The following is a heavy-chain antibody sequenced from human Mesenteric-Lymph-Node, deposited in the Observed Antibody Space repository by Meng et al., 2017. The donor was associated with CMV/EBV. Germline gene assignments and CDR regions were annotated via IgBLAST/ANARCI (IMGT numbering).Heavy chain of an antibody. J-gene: IGHJ6*02. CDR3: ARGQLADKIYYGLDV. D-gene: IGHD6-6*01. CDR1: GGSIDSSNW. CDR2: IYPSGST. V-gene: IGHV4-4*01. Sequence: GGSIDSSNWWTWVRQPPGKGLEWIGEIYPSGSTNYNPSLKSRVTMSVDKSKNQFSLRLNSVTAADTALYFCARGQLADKIYYGLDVWGQGTTVTVSS.